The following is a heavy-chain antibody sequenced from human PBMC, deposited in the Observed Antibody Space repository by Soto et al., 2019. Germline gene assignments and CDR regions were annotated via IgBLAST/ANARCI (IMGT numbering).Heavy chain of an antibody. CDR3: ARVDANVGIYGMDV. Sequence: ASVKVSCKASGYTFTGYYMHWVRQAPGQGLEWMGWINPNSGGTNYSQKFQGLVTLTRDTSISTAYMELNRLRSGDTAVYYCARVDANVGIYGMDVWGQGTTVTVSS. D-gene: IGHD7-27*01. CDR2: INPNSGGT. CDR1: GYTFTGYY. V-gene: IGHV1-2*04. J-gene: IGHJ6*01.